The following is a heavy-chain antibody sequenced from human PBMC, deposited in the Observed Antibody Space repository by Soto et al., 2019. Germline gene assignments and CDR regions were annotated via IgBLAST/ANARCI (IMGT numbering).Heavy chain of an antibody. V-gene: IGHV1-24*01. Sequence: ASVKVSCKVSGYTLTELSMHWVRQAPGKGLEWMGGFDPEDGETIYAQKFQGRVTMTEDTSTDTAYMELSSLRSEDTAVYYCATLSREYPGLNYYYYYMDVWGKGTTVTVSS. CDR2: FDPEDGET. J-gene: IGHJ6*03. CDR3: ATLSREYPGLNYYYYYMDV. CDR1: GYTLTELS. D-gene: IGHD3-16*01.